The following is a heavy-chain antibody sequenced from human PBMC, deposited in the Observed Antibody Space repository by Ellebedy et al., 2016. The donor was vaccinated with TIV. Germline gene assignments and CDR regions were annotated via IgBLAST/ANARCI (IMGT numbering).Heavy chain of an antibody. V-gene: IGHV3-7*03. CDR2: IKQDGSEK. CDR3: VEVSSGWYYFDY. Sequence: GGSLRLSCEASGFTFSNYWMTWVRQAPGKGLEWVANIKQDGSEKYYVDSVKGRFSISRDNSKNTLLLQMNSLRAEDTAIYYCVEVSSGWYYFDYWGQGTLVTVSS. D-gene: IGHD6-13*01. CDR1: GFTFSNYW. J-gene: IGHJ4*02.